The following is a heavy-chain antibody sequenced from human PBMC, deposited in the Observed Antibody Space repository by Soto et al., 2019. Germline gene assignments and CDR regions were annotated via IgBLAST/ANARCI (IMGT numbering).Heavy chain of an antibody. CDR3: ANDLVRFSEWFYGLDV. Sequence: EVVLLESGGGLIQPGGSLRLSCAASGFTFGIYAMTWVRQAPGKGLEWVSSISRRGSATYYADSLKGRFTISRDNAKNTLYLQMDSLRAEDTAVYYCANDLVRFSEWFYGLDVWGQWTTVTVSS. CDR2: ISRRGSAT. V-gene: IGHV3-23*01. J-gene: IGHJ6*02. CDR1: GFTFGIYA. D-gene: IGHD3-3*01.